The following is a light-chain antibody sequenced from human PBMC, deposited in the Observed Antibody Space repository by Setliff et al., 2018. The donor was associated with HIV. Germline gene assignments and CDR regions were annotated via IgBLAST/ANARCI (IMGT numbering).Light chain of an antibody. J-gene: IGLJ1*01. CDR1: RNY. V-gene: IGLV2-14*03. CDR2: EIT. Sequence: QSALAQPASVSGSPGQSITISCTGTRNYVSWFQQHPGKAPKLLIYEITNRPSGISNRFSGSKSGDTASLTISGLQADDEATYYCISYIDTTTRVFGTVTKVTVL. CDR3: ISYIDTTTRV.